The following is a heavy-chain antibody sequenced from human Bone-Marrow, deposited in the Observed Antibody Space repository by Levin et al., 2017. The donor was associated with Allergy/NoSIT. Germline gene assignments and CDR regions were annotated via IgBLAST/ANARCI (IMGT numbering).Heavy chain of an antibody. Sequence: ESLKISCSVSGVSITTTNLYWAWIRQSPGKGLEWIGSLFYSGSTFYNPSLNSRVTLSLDTSNHQFSLKLSSVTAADTARYYCATNSFDFLSGYPNWFDSWGQGTLVTVSS. V-gene: IGHV4-39*07. D-gene: IGHD3-3*01. CDR3: ATNSFDFLSGYPNWFDS. J-gene: IGHJ5*01. CDR2: LFYSGST. CDR1: GVSITTTNLY.